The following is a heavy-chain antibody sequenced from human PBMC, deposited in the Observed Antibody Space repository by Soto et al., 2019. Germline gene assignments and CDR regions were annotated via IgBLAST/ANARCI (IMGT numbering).Heavy chain of an antibody. CDR2: IKQDGSEK. D-gene: IGHD3-10*01. CDR1: GFTFSSYW. Sequence: GGSLRLSCAASGFTFSSYWMTWVRQAPGKGLEWVANIKQDGSEKFYVDSVKGRFTISRDNAKNSLYMQMNSLRAEDTAVYYCARGAGSYFRRVVGAFDIWGQGTMVTVSS. CDR3: ARGAGSYFRRVVGAFDI. V-gene: IGHV3-7*04. J-gene: IGHJ3*02.